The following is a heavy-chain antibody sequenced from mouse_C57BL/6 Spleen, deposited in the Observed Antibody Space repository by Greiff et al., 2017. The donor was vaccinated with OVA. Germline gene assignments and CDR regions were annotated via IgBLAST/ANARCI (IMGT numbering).Heavy chain of an antibody. Sequence: QVQLQQPGAELVKPGASVKLSCKASGYTFTSYWMHWVKQRPGRGLEWIGRIDPNSGGTKYNEKFKSKATLTVDKPSSTAYMQLSSLTSEDSAVYYCARSPVVAAYGYFDAWGTGTTVTVSS. CDR2: IDPNSGGT. J-gene: IGHJ1*03. CDR1: GYTFTSYW. D-gene: IGHD1-1*01. V-gene: IGHV1-72*01. CDR3: ARSPVVAAYGYFDA.